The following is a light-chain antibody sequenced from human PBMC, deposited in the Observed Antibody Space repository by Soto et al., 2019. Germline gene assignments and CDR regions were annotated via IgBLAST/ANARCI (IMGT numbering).Light chain of an antibody. CDR2: AAS. J-gene: IGKJ1*01. CDR1: QGIRSY. CDR3: QQYHTYWWT. Sequence: AIRMTQSPSSFSASTGDRVTITCRASQGIRSYLAWYQQTRGKAPKLXIYAASTLQSEVPSMFSGSGAETECTLTINSLQPDDSATDYCQQYHTYWWTFGQGTKVDIK. V-gene: IGKV1-8*01.